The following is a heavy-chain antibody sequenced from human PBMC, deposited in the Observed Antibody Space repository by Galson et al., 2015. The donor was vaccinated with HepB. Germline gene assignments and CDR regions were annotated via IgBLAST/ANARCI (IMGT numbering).Heavy chain of an antibody. D-gene: IGHD3-3*01. CDR2: FDPEDGET. CDR3: ATELPFKHDFWSGYRIGYYYYYMDV. J-gene: IGHJ6*03. Sequence: SVKVSCKVSGYTLTELSMHWVRQAPGKGLEWMGGFDPEDGETIYAQKFQGRVTMTEDTSTDTAYMELSSLRSEDTAVYYCATELPFKHDFWSGYRIGYYYYYMDVWGKGTTVTVSS. CDR1: GYTLTELS. V-gene: IGHV1-24*01.